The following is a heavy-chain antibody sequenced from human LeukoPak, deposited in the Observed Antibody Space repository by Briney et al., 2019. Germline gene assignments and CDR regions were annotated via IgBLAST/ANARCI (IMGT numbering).Heavy chain of an antibody. V-gene: IGHV3-30*02. J-gene: IGHJ4*02. Sequence: GGSLRLSCAASGFTFSSYGMHWVRQAPGKGLEWVAFIRYDGSNKYYADSVKGRFTISRDNSKNTLYLQMNSLRAEDTAVYYCAKDRGSRYYFDYWGQGTLVTVSS. CDR1: GFTFSSYG. D-gene: IGHD5-12*01. CDR3: AKDRGSRYYFDY. CDR2: IRYDGSNK.